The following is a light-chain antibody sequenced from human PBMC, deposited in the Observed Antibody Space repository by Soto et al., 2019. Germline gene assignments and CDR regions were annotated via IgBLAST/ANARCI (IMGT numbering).Light chain of an antibody. J-gene: IGKJ2*03. CDR1: QSIRSKY. CDR3: QHLDRSPYS. V-gene: IGKV3-20*01. CDR2: GSS. Sequence: EVVLTQSPGTLSLSPGERVTLSCRASQSIRSKYLAWYQQKLGQAPRLLIYGSSTRAAGVPDRFGGSGSGTDFTLTISRLEPEDFAVYFCQHLDRSPYSFGQGTKVELK.